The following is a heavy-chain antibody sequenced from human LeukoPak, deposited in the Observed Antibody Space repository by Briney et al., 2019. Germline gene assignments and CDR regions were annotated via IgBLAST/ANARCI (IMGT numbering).Heavy chain of an antibody. Sequence: NPSETLSLTCTVSGASISTYYWSWIRQPAGKGLEWIGRIYTSGSTSYNPSLKSRVTISVDTSKNQFSLKLSSVTAADTAVYYCARAPITIFGVVFDYWGQGTLVTVSS. CDR3: ARAPITIFGVVFDY. J-gene: IGHJ4*02. V-gene: IGHV4-4*07. CDR1: GASISTYY. D-gene: IGHD3-3*01. CDR2: IYTSGST.